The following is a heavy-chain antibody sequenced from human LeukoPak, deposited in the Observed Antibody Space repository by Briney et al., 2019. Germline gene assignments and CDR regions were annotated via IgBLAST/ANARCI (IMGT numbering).Heavy chain of an antibody. J-gene: IGHJ4*02. CDR2: INRSGST. V-gene: IGHV4-34*01. CDR3: ARVGRSGWPRHPFDY. Sequence: SETLSLTCAVYGGSFRGYYWSWIRQPPGKGLEWIGEINRSGSTNYNPSLKSRVTISVDTSKSQFSLKLSSVTAADTAVYYCARVGRSGWPRHPFDYWGQGTLVTVSS. D-gene: IGHD6-19*01. CDR1: GGSFRGYY.